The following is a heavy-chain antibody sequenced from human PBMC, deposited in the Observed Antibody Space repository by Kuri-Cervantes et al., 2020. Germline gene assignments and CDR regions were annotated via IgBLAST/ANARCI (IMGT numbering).Heavy chain of an antibody. CDR3: ARGITIVVVSATPGPYYGMDV. CDR2: ISYDGSNK. J-gene: IGHJ6*02. Sequence: GESLKISCAASGFTFSSYAMHWVRQAPGKGLEWVAVISYDGSNKYYADSVKGRFTISRDNSKNTLFMQMNSLRAEDTAVYYCARGITIVVVSATPGPYYGMDVWGQGTTVTVSS. D-gene: IGHD2-15*01. V-gene: IGHV3-30*07. CDR1: GFTFSSYA.